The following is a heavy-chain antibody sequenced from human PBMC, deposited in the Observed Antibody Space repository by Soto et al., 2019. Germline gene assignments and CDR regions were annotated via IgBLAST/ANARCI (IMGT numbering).Heavy chain of an antibody. CDR2: MNPNSGNT. D-gene: IGHD2-15*01. J-gene: IGHJ4*02. V-gene: IGHV1-8*01. CDR1: GYTFTSYD. CDR3: ARERSGYFDY. Sequence: QVQLVQSGAEVKKPGASVKVSCKASGYTFTSYDINWVRQAPGKGLEWMGWMNPNSGNTGYAQKFQGRVTMTRNTXXXTAXXXLXSLRSEDTAVYYCARERSGYFDYWGQGTLVTVSS.